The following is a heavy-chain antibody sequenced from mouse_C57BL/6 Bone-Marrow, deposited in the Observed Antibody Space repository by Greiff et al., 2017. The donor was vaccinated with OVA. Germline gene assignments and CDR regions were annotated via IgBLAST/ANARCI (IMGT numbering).Heavy chain of an antibody. CDR1: GYTFTDYN. J-gene: IGHJ4*01. V-gene: IGHV1-18*01. Sequence: VQLQQSGPELVKPGASVKIPCKASGYTFTDYNMDWVKQSHGKSLEWIGDINPNNGGTIYNQKFKGKATLTVDKSSSTAYMELRSLSSEDTAVYYCARCDYDGGYAMDYWGQGTSVTVSS. D-gene: IGHD2-4*01. CDR3: ARCDYDGGYAMDY. CDR2: INPNNGGT.